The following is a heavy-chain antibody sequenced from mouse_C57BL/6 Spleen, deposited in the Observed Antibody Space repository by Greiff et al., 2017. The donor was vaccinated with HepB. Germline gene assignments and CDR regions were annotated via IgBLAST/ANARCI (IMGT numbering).Heavy chain of an antibody. D-gene: IGHD4-1*01. Sequence: VQLKESGGGLVKPGGSLKLSCAASGFTFSDYGMHWVRQAPEKGLEWVAYISSGSSTIYYADTVKGRFTISRDNAKNTLFLQMTSLRSEDTAMYYCAKNWDGFYAMDYWGQGTSVTVSS. J-gene: IGHJ4*01. CDR1: GFTFSDYG. CDR3: AKNWDGFYAMDY. CDR2: ISSGSSTI. V-gene: IGHV5-17*01.